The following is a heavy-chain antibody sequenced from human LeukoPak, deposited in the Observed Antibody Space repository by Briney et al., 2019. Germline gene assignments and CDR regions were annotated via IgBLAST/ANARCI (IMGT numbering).Heavy chain of an antibody. CDR2: ISSSSSTI. J-gene: IGHJ4*02. CDR3: ARDSSLNSNYVLRQPDY. CDR1: GFTFSDYY. Sequence: GGSLRLSCAASGFTFSDYYMSWIRQAPGKGLEWVSYISSSSSTIYYADSVKGRFTISRDNAKNSLYLQMNSLRDEDTAVYYCARDSSLNSNYVLRQPDYWGQGTLVTVSS. D-gene: IGHD4-11*01. V-gene: IGHV3-11*04.